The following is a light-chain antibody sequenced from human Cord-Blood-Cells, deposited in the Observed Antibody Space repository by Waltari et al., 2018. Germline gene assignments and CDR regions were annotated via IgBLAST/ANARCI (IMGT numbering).Light chain of an antibody. J-gene: IGKJ1*01. CDR2: GAS. CDR1: QSVSSN. Sequence: EIVMTQSPATLAVSPGERATLSCRASQSVSSNLAWYQQKPGQARGLLIYGASTRATGIPARFSGSGSGTEFTLSISSLQSEDFAVYSCQQYNNWPPCTFGQGTKVEIK. CDR3: QQYNNWPPCT. V-gene: IGKV3-15*01.